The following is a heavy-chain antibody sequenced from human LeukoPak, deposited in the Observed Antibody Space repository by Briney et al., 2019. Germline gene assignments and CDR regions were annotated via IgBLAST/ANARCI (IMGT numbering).Heavy chain of an antibody. Sequence: QPGGSLRLSCAASGFTFTDYPLSWLRQAPGKGLVWVSRINPDGSITTYADSVKGRFTISRDNAKNTLYLQMNSLRDEDTAVYNCARDLGGGHDSWGQGTLSPSPQ. D-gene: IGHD3-16*01. V-gene: IGHV3-74*03. J-gene: IGHJ4*02. CDR2: INPDGSIT. CDR3: ARDLGGGHDS. CDR1: GFTFTDYP.